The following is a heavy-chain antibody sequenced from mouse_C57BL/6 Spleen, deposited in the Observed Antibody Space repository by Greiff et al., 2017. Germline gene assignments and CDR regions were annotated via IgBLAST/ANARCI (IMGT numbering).Heavy chain of an antibody. D-gene: IGHD1-1*01. CDR2: ISYDGSN. Sequence: VQLKESGPGLVKPSQSLSLTCSVTGYSITSGYYWNWIRQFPGNKLEWMGYISYDGSNNYNPSLKNRISITRDTSKNQFFLKLNSVTTEDTATYYCARGGHYAAMDYWGQGTSVTVSS. V-gene: IGHV3-6*01. CDR1: GYSITSGYY. J-gene: IGHJ4*01. CDR3: ARGGHYAAMDY.